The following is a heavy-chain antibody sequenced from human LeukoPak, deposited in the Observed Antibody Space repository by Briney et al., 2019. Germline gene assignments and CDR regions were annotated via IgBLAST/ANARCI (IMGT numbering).Heavy chain of an antibody. J-gene: IGHJ4*02. Sequence: GESLQISCKGSGYSFTTYWIGWVRQLPGKGLEWMGIIYPVDSDTRYSPSFQGQVTISADKSISTAYLQWSSLKASDTAMYYCARTYCSSISCYYFDYWGQGTLVTVSS. V-gene: IGHV5-51*01. D-gene: IGHD2-2*01. CDR1: GYSFTTYW. CDR3: ARTYCSSISCYYFDY. CDR2: IYPVDSDT.